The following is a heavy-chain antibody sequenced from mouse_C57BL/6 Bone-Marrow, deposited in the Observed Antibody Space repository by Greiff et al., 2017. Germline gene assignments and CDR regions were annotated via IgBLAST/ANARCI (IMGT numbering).Heavy chain of an antibody. V-gene: IGHV5-4*03. CDR2: ISDGGSYT. D-gene: IGHD2-1*01. Sequence: EVKVVESGGGLVKPGGSLKLSCAASGFTFSSYAMSWVRQTPEKRLEWVATISDGGSYTYYPDNVKGRFTISRDNAKNNLYLQMSHLKSEDTAMYYCARGYGNYWYFDVWGTGTTVTVSS. CDR3: ARGYGNYWYFDV. CDR1: GFTFSSYA. J-gene: IGHJ1*03.